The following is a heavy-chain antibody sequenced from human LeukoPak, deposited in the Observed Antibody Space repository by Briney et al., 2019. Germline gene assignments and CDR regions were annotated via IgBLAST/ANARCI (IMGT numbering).Heavy chain of an antibody. Sequence: ASVKVSCKASGYTFTSYDINWVRQAPGQGLEWMGIINPSGGSTSYAQKFQGRVTMTRDTSTSTVYMELSSLRSEDTAVYYCARDRVVVPAAMFPYYYYGMDVWGQGTTVTVSS. V-gene: IGHV1-46*01. CDR1: GYTFTSYD. CDR3: ARDRVVVPAAMFPYYYYGMDV. D-gene: IGHD2-2*01. J-gene: IGHJ6*02. CDR2: INPSGGST.